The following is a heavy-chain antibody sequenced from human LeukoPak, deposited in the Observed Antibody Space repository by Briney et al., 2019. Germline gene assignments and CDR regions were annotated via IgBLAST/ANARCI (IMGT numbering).Heavy chain of an antibody. J-gene: IGHJ6*04. V-gene: IGHV3-7*01. CDR1: GFTFSSYW. CDR2: IKQDESEK. Sequence: GGSLRLSCAASGFTFSSYWMNWVRQAPGKGLEWVANIKQDESEKYYVDSVKGRFTISRDNAKNSLYLQMNSLRAEDTAVYYCARVDYYGSGSYQAPDVWGKGTTVTVSS. D-gene: IGHD3-10*01. CDR3: ARVDYYGSGSYQAPDV.